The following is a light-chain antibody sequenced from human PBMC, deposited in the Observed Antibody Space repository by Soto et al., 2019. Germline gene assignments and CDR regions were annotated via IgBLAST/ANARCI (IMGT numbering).Light chain of an antibody. CDR3: QHYGCPGT. Sequence: EIVLTQSPGVSSLAPGERATLSWRASQSVSNNYLAWYQQKPGQAPRLLIYGASNRATGIPDWFSGSGAGTDFTLTSSRQEPDYVAVYYCQHYGCPGTFGEGTKVDIK. CDR1: QSVSNNY. V-gene: IGKV3-20*01. CDR2: GAS. J-gene: IGKJ4*02.